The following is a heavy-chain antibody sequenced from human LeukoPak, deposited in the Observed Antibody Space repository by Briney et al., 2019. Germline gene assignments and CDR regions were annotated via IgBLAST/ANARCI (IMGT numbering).Heavy chain of an antibody. D-gene: IGHD3-3*01. J-gene: IGHJ4*02. V-gene: IGHV3-21*01. Sequence: GGSLRLSCAASGFTFSSYSMNWVRQAPGKGLEWVSSISSSSSYIYYADSVKGRFTISRDNAKNSLYLQMNSLRAEDTAVYYCARALYDFWSGFDYWGQGTLVTVSS. CDR1: GFTFSSYS. CDR2: ISSSSSYI. CDR3: ARALYDFWSGFDY.